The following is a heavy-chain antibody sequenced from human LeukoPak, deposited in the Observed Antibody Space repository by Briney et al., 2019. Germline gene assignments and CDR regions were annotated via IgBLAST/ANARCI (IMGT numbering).Heavy chain of an antibody. CDR1: GYSISSGYY. V-gene: IGHV4-38-2*02. D-gene: IGHD3-3*01. CDR2: TYHSGST. CDR3: ARSLNDLWTTSFNY. J-gene: IGHJ4*02. Sequence: SETLSLTCTVSGYSISSGYYWGWIRQPPGKGLEWIGSTYHSGSTYYNPSLKSRVTISVDTSKNQFSLKLSSVTAADTAVYYCARSLNDLWTTSFNYWGQGTLVTVSS.